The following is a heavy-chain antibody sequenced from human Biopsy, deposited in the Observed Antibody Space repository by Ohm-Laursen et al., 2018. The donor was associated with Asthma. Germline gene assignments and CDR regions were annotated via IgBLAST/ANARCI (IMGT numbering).Heavy chain of an antibody. CDR3: ARAPQPQSYGSGNAQYGLDV. CDR1: GYTFNAYY. Sequence: ASVSVSCKASGYTFNAYYIHWVRQSPGQEFEWMGRINPNSGKTHSAHKFQGRVTMTRDTSISTVHMELTRLRSDATAVYYSARAPQPQSYGSGNAQYGLDVWGQGTTVTVSS. V-gene: IGHV1-2*06. J-gene: IGHJ6*02. CDR2: INPNSGKT. D-gene: IGHD3-10*01.